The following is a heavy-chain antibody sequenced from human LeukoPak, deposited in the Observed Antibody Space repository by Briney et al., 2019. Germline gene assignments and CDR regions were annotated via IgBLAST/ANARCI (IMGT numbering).Heavy chain of an antibody. CDR2: INPNSGGT. V-gene: IGHV1-2*03. J-gene: IGHJ4*02. Sequence: LGAPVKVSCKASGYTFTGYYMHWVRQAPGQGLEWMGWINPNSGGTNYAQKFQGRVTMTRDTSISTAYMELSRLRSDDTAVYYCARSWYYYDSSGYPAGMGFDYWGQGTLVTVSS. CDR3: ARSWYYYDSSGYPAGMGFDY. CDR1: GYTFTGYY. D-gene: IGHD3-22*01.